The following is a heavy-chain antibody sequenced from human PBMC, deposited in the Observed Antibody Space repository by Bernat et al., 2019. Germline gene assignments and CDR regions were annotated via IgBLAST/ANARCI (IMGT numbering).Heavy chain of an antibody. V-gene: IGHV1-2*06. CDR2: IDPNNGGT. CDR3: GRDFGVAANDF. D-gene: IGHD6-13*01. CDR1: GYTFTGYY. J-gene: IGHJ4*02. Sequence: QVQLVQSGAEVQKPGASVKVSCKASGYTFTGYYMHWAQQAPGQGLEWMGRIDPNNGGTNYAQKFQGRVTMTSDTSISTAYMELSSLGSDDTAMYYCGRDFGVAANDFWGQGTLVTVSS.